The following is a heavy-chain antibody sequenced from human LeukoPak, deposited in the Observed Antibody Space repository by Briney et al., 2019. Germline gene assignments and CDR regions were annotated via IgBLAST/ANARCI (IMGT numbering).Heavy chain of an antibody. CDR2: IIPILGIA. D-gene: IGHD1-26*01. CDR3: ARAKSGSIVGATN. Sequence: VAAVKVSCKASGGTFSSYAISRVRQAPGQGLEWMGRIIPILGIANYAQKFQGRVTITPDKSTSTAYMELSSLRSEDTAVYYCARAKSGSIVGATNWGQGTLVTVSS. CDR1: GGTFSSYA. J-gene: IGHJ4*02. V-gene: IGHV1-69*04.